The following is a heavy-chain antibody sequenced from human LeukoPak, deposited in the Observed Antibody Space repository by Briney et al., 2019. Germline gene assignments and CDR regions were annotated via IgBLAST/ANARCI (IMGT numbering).Heavy chain of an antibody. CDR2: INYSGST. V-gene: IGHV4-39*01. CDR3: VRYVVSGSGIYYFDY. J-gene: IGHJ4*02. CDR1: GGSISSSSHF. D-gene: IGHD3-10*01. Sequence: PSETLSLTFTVSGGSISSSSHFWSWLRQPPGKGLGEIASINYSGSTYCTPSLKSRVTISVGTSKNQFSLKLSSVTAADTAVFYCVRYVVSGSGIYYFDYWGQGTLVTVYS.